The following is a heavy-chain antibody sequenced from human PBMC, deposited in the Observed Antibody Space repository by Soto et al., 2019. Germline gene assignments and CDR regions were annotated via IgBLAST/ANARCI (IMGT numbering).Heavy chain of an antibody. CDR2: IYYSRST. CDR3: ARGHDPIVNYYFDY. Sequence: QVQLQESGPGLVKPSQTLSLTCTVSGGSISSGDYYWSWIRQHPGKGLEWIGYIYYSRSTYYNPSLKSRVTISVDTSKNQFSLKLSSVTAADTAVYYCARGHDPIVNYYFDYWGQGTLVTVSS. D-gene: IGHD1-20*01. CDR1: GGSISSGDYY. J-gene: IGHJ4*02. V-gene: IGHV4-31*03.